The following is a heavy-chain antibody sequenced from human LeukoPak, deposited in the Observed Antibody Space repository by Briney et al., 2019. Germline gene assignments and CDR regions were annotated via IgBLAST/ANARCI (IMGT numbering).Heavy chain of an antibody. CDR3: ARGACGINCPRYNWFDP. CDR2: IYTSGNT. J-gene: IGHJ5*02. CDR1: GGSISSGSYY. Sequence: SETLSLTCTVSGGSISSGSYYWSWIRQPAGKGLEWIGRIYTSGNTNYNPSLKSRVTISVDTSKNQFSLKLSSVTAADTAVCYCARGACGINCPRYNWFDPWGRGTLVTVSS. V-gene: IGHV4-61*02. D-gene: IGHD2-21*01.